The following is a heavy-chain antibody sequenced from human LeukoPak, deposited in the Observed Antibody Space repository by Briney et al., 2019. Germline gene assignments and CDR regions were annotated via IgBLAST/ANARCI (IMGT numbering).Heavy chain of an antibody. D-gene: IGHD6-19*01. J-gene: IGHJ6*03. Sequence: PSETLSLTCAVYGGSFSGYYWSWIRQPPGKGLEWIGEINHSGSTNYNPSLKSRVTISVDTSKNQFSLKLSSVTAADTAVYYCARVIRDSSGYYYYYYYYMDVWGKGTTVTISS. CDR3: ARVIRDSSGYYYYYYYYMDV. CDR2: INHSGST. CDR1: GGSFSGYY. V-gene: IGHV4-34*01.